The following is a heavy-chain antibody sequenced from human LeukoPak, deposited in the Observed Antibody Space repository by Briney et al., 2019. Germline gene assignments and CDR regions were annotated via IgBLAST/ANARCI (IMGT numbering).Heavy chain of an antibody. D-gene: IGHD3-3*01. CDR2: VDPEDGET. CDR3: ATDPQLADFWSGYYDY. CDR1: GYTFTDYY. Sequence: ASVKVSCKVSGYTFTDYYMHWVQQAPGKGLEWMGLVDPEDGETIYADKFQGRVTITADTSTDTAYMELSSLRSEDTAVYYCATDPQLADFWSGYYDYWGQGTLVTVSS. J-gene: IGHJ4*02. V-gene: IGHV1-69-2*01.